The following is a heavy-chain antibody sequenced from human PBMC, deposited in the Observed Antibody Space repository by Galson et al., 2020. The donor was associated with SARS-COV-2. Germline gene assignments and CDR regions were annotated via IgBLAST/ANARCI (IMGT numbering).Heavy chain of an antibody. CDR2: ISAYNGNT. CDR1: GYTFTSYG. J-gene: IGHJ4*02. Sequence: ASVKVSCKASGYTFTSYGISWVRQAPEQGLEWMGWISAYNGNTNYAQKLQGRVTMTTDTSTSTAYMELRSLRSDDTAVYYCAREGGYYYDSSGLLDYWGQGTLVTVSS. CDR3: AREGGYYYDSSGLLDY. V-gene: IGHV1-18*04. D-gene: IGHD3-22*01.